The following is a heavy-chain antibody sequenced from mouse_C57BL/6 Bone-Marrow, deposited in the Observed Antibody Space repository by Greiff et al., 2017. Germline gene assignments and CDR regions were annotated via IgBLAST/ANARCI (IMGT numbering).Heavy chain of an antibody. D-gene: IGHD2-3*01. CDR2: INPNNGGT. V-gene: IGHV1-26*01. Sequence: EVQLQQSGPELVKPGASVKISCKASGYTFTDYYMNWVKQSHGKSLEWIGDINPNNGGTSYNQKFKGKATLTVDKSSSTAYMELRILTSEDSAVYYCARFDGYPLYYYAMDYWGQGTSVTVSS. CDR1: GYTFTDYY. J-gene: IGHJ4*01. CDR3: ARFDGYPLYYYAMDY.